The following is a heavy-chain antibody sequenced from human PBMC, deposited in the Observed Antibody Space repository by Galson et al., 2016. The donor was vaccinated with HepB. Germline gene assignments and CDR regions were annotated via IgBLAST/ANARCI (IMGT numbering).Heavy chain of an antibody. CDR2: ISYDGNKK. CDR3: ARDEDDPSYTIDF. V-gene: IGHV3-30-3*01. D-gene: IGHD3-10*01. CDR1: GFTFSTYA. J-gene: IGHJ4*02. Sequence: SLRLSCAASGFTFSTYAMHWVRQAPGKGLEWVAVISYDGNKKYYAASVNGRFTIAGDNSENTLYLQMHSLRAEDTAAYYCARDEDDPSYTIDFWGQGTLVSVSS.